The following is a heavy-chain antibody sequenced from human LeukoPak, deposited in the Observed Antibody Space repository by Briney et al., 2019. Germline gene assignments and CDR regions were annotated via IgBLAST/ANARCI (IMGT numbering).Heavy chain of an antibody. Sequence: ASVNVSCKASGYTFTSNAMNWVRQASGQGLEGMGWINTNTGNPTYAQGFTGRFVFSLDTSVSTAYLQISSLKAEDTAVYYCARIAAAGTWLFDYWGQGTLVTVSS. CDR2: INTNTGNP. J-gene: IGHJ4*02. D-gene: IGHD6-13*01. V-gene: IGHV7-4-1*02. CDR3: ARIAAAGTWLFDY. CDR1: GYTFTSNA.